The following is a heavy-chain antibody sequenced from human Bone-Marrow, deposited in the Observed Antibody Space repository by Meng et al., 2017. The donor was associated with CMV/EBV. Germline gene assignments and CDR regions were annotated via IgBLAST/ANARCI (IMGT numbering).Heavy chain of an antibody. D-gene: IGHD2-21*01. CDR1: GYTFTSYY. Sequence: ASVKVSCKASGYTFTSYYMHWVRQAPGQGLEWMGIINPSGGSTSYAQKFQGRVTITADKSTSTAYMELSSLRSEDTAVYYCARDLTGPYCGGDCYSDWFDPWGQGTLVTFSS. CDR3: ARDLTGPYCGGDCYSDWFDP. V-gene: IGHV1-46*01. CDR2: INPSGGST. J-gene: IGHJ5*02.